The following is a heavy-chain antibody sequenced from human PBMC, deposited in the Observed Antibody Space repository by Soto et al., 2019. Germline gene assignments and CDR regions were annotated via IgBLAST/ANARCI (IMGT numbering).Heavy chain of an antibody. CDR1: GFTFSSYA. Sequence: PGGSLRLSCAASGFTFSSYAMSWVRQAPGKGLEWVSAISGSGGSTYYADSVKGRFTISRDNSKNTLYLQMNSLRAEDTAVYYCAKDMLLQSPALYCSGGSCYSAPDAFDIWGQGTMVTVSS. D-gene: IGHD2-15*01. CDR2: ISGSGGST. CDR3: AKDMLLQSPALYCSGGSCYSAPDAFDI. J-gene: IGHJ3*02. V-gene: IGHV3-23*01.